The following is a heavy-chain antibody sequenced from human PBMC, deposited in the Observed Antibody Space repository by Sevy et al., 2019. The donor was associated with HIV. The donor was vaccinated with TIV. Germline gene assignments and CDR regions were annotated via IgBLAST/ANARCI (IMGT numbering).Heavy chain of an antibody. Sequence: QLGGPLRLSCAASGLNFSKYSFNWVRQAPEKGLEWISHISRSGTTTYYAESVKGRFTVSRDNAKNSLYLQMSSLRDEDTAVYYCARDYDFWSGYTALSYYSLSYYYGMDVWGQGTTVTVSS. CDR2: ISRSGTTT. J-gene: IGHJ6*02. D-gene: IGHD3-3*01. CDR3: ARDYDFWSGYTALSYYSLSYYYGMDV. CDR1: GLNFSKYS. V-gene: IGHV3-48*02.